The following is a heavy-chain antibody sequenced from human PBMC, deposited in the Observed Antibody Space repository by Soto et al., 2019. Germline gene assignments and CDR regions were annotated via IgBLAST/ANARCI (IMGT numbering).Heavy chain of an antibody. CDR1: GGSISSYY. CDR2: IYYSGST. CDR3: ARVDFATYSGYGPLDY. J-gene: IGHJ4*02. V-gene: IGHV4-59*01. Sequence: PSETLSLTCTVSGGSISSYYWSWIRQPPGKGLEWIGYIYYSGSTNYNPSLKSRVTISVDTSKNQFSLKLSSVTAADTAVYYCARVDFATYSGYGPLDYWGQGTLVTVSS. D-gene: IGHD5-12*01.